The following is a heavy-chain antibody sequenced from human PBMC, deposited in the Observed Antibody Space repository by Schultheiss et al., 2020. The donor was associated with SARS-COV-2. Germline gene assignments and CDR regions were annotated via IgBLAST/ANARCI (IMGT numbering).Heavy chain of an antibody. J-gene: IGHJ3*02. V-gene: IGHV4-39*07. CDR2: IYYSGST. CDR1: GGSISSGGYY. D-gene: IGHD6-19*01. Sequence: SQTLSLTCTVSGGSISSGGYYWSWIRQHPGKGLEWIGSIYYSGSTNYNPSLKSRVTMSVDTSKNQFSLKLSSVTAADTAVYYCASTIAVAGTGAFDIWGQGTMVTVSS. CDR3: ASTIAVAGTGAFDI.